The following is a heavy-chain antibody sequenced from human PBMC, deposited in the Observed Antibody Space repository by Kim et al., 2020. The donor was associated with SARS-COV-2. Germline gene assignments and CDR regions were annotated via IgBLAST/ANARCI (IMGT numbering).Heavy chain of an antibody. CDR3: ARRAKRDGYRN. V-gene: IGHV4-34*01. J-gene: IGHJ4*02. CDR2: T. D-gene: IGHD5-12*01. Sequence: TNYNPSLKRRVAISVDTSKNQFSLKLSSVTAADTAVYYCARRAKRDGYRNWGQGTLVTVSS.